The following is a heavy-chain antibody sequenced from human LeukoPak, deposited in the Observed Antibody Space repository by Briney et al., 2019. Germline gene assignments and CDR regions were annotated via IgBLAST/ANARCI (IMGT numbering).Heavy chain of an antibody. J-gene: IGHJ6*03. D-gene: IGHD3/OR15-3a*01. CDR2: IYYSGST. Sequence: SETLSLICTVSGDSISSYYWSWIRQPPGKGLEWIGYIYYSGSTNYNPSLKSRVTISVDTSKNQFSLKLSSVTAADTAVYYCARGLDRGNYYYMDVWGKGTTVIVSS. CDR3: ARGLDRGNYYYMDV. CDR1: GDSISSYY. V-gene: IGHV4-59*01.